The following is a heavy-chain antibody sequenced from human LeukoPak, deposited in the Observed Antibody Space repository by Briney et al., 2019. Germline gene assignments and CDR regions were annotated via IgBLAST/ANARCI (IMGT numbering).Heavy chain of an antibody. D-gene: IGHD3-22*01. V-gene: IGHV3-73*01. CDR3: TSNPDYYDSSGYLESW. CDR1: GFTFSGSA. J-gene: IGHJ4*02. Sequence: AGGSLRLSCAASGFTFSGSAMHWVRQASGKGLEWVGRIRSKANSYATAYAASVKGSFTSSRDDEKNTAYLQMNSLKTEDTAVYYCTSNPDYYDSSGYLESWWGQGTLVTVSS. CDR2: IRSKANSYAT.